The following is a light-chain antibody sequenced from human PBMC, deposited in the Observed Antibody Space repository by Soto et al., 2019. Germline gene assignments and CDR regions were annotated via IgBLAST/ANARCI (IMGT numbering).Light chain of an antibody. CDR2: DVN. Sequence: QSALTQPASVSGSPGQSITLSCTGTSSDIGGYDYVSWYQRHPGKAPKLIIYDVNNRPSGVSNRFSRSKSGNTASLTISGLQAEDEADYYCTSYASGSSHVVFGGGTKLTVL. CDR1: SSDIGGYDY. V-gene: IGLV2-14*01. J-gene: IGLJ2*01. CDR3: TSYASGSSHVV.